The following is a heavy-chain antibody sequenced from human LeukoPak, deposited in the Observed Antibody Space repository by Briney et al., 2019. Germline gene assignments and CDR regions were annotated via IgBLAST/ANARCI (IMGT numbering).Heavy chain of an antibody. CDR3: AKGAAIDH. V-gene: IGHV3-23*01. CDR1: GFTFSNYA. CDR2: VTGPGDTT. Sequence: GGSLRLSCAASGFTFSNYAMNWVRQAPGRGLEWVAAVTGPGDTTYYADSVKGRFIISRDSFKDTLYLQMNRLGAEDTALYYCAKGAAIDHWGQGTLVTVSS. J-gene: IGHJ4*02. D-gene: IGHD2-21*01.